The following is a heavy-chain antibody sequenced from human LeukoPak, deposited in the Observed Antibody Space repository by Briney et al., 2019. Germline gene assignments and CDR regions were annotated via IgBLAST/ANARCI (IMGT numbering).Heavy chain of an antibody. CDR1: EYTFTGYY. D-gene: IGHD3-3*01. V-gene: IGHV1-2*02. Sequence: ASVKVSCKASEYTFTGYYMHWVRQAPGQGLEWMGWINPNSGGTNYAQKFQGRVTMTRDTSISTAYMELNRLRSDDTAVYYCARGRGRFLEWLLSYWGQGTLVTVSS. J-gene: IGHJ4*02. CDR2: INPNSGGT. CDR3: ARGRGRFLEWLLSY.